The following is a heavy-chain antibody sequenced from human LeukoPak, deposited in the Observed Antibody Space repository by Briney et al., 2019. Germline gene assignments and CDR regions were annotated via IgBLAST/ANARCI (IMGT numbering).Heavy chain of an antibody. CDR2: IYYSGST. Sequence: SETLSLTCTVSGGSISSYYWSWIRQPTGKGLEWIGYIYYSGSTNYNPSLKSRVTISVDTSKNQFSLKLSSVTAADTAVYYCARSIAAAGTAGWFDPWGQGTLVTVSS. D-gene: IGHD6-13*01. CDR3: ARSIAAAGTAGWFDP. J-gene: IGHJ5*02. CDR1: GGSISSYY. V-gene: IGHV4-59*01.